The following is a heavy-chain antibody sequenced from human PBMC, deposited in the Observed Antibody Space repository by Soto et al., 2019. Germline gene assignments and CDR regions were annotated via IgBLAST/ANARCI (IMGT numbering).Heavy chain of an antibody. CDR1: GFNFGDYY. Sequence: QMQLVESGGDLVKPGGSLRLSCAASGFNFGDYYMSWVRQAPGKGLEWVSFVSSTGGYTKYSDSLGGRFTVSRDNGKNSLHLQLNSLIVEDTAVYYCARLRVGVNWYFDLWGRGSLVTVSS. CDR2: VSSTGGYT. CDR3: ARLRVGVNWYFDL. D-gene: IGHD1-26*01. J-gene: IGHJ2*01. V-gene: IGHV3-11*06.